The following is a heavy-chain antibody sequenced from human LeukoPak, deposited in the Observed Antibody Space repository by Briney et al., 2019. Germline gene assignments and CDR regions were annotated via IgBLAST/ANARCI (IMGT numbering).Heavy chain of an antibody. CDR2: ISYDGSNK. CDR3: ARCVGRKDHYYYMDV. Sequence: GGSLRLSCAASGFTFSSYAMHWVRQAPGKGLEWVAVISYDGSNKYYADSVKGRFTISRDNSKNTLYLQMNSLRSDDTAAYYCARCVGRKDHYYYMDVWGTGTTVTVSS. CDR1: GFTFSSYA. J-gene: IGHJ6*03. V-gene: IGHV3-30-3*01.